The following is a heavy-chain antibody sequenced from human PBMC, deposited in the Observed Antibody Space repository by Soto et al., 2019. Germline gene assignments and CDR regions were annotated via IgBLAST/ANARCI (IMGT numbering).Heavy chain of an antibody. CDR3: ARGGYCSGGSCYSYYYYYGMDV. Sequence: QVQLQESGPGLVKPSETLSLTCTVSGGSISSYYWSWIRQPPGKGLEGIGYIYYSGSTNYNPSLKSRVTISVDTSKNQFSLKLSSVTAADTAVYYCARGGYCSGGSCYSYYYYYGMDVWGQGTTVTVSS. CDR2: IYYSGST. J-gene: IGHJ6*02. CDR1: GGSISSYY. D-gene: IGHD2-15*01. V-gene: IGHV4-59*01.